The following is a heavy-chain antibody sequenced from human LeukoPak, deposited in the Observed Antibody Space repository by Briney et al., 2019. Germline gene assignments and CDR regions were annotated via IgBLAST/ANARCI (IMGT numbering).Heavy chain of an antibody. CDR1: GGSISSGGYY. CDR3: ARVRYSGYDLDY. Sequence: PSETLSLTCTVSGGSISSGGYYWSWIRQHPGKGLEWIGYIYYSGSTYYNPSLKSRVTISVDTSKNQFSLKLSSVTAADTAVYYCARVRYSGYDLDYWGQGTLVTVSS. D-gene: IGHD5-12*01. CDR2: IYYSGST. V-gene: IGHV4-31*03. J-gene: IGHJ4*02.